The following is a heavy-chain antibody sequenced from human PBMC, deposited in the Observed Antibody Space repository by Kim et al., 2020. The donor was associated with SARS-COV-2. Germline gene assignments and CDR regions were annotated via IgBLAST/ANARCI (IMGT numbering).Heavy chain of an antibody. CDR1: GFTFSNAW. V-gene: IGHV3-15*01. CDR3: TTYQY. Sequence: GSLRLSCAASGFTFSNAWMSWVRQAPGKGLEWVGRIKTKTDGETTDYAAPVKGRFTISRDDSKNTLYLQMNSLKTEDTAVYYCTTYQYWGQGTLVTVS. J-gene: IGHJ4*02. CDR2: IKTKTDGETT.